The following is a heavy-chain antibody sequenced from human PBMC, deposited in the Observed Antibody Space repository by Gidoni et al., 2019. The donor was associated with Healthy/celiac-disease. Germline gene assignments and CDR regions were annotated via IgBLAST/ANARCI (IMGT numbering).Heavy chain of an antibody. Sequence: QVQLVESGGGVVQPGRSLRLYCAASGFTFSSYGMHWVRQAPGKGLEWVSVISDDGSNKYYADSVKGRFTISRDNSKNTLYLQMNSLRAEDTAVYYCAKEGTSAYCRGGSCYVYWGQGTLVTVSS. V-gene: IGHV3-30*18. CDR3: AKEGTSAYCRGGSCYVY. CDR2: ISDDGSNK. J-gene: IGHJ4*02. CDR1: GFTFSSYG. D-gene: IGHD2-15*01.